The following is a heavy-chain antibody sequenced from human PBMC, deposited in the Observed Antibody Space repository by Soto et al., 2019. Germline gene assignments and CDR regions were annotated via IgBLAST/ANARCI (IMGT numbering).Heavy chain of an antibody. Sequence: PGGSLRLSCAASGFTVSSNYMSWVRQAPGKGLEWVSVIYSGGSTYYADSVKGRVTISRDNSKNTLYLQMNSLRAEDTAVYYCARGYYYDSRGTDAFDSWGQRTMVTVSS. V-gene: IGHV3-66*01. CDR1: GFTVSSNY. CDR3: ARGYYYDSRGTDAFDS. CDR2: IYSGGST. D-gene: IGHD3-22*01. J-gene: IGHJ3*02.